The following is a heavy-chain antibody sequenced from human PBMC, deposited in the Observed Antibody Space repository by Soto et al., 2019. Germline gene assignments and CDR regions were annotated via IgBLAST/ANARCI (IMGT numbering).Heavy chain of an antibody. J-gene: IGHJ4*02. Sequence: ASVKVSCKASGYTFTGHYIHWLRQAPGQGLEWVGWISPYSGDTNYEQKFQGRVTMTRDTSKTTAYMELSRLRSDDTAVYYCARIFIATGGRALDSWGQGTLVTVSS. CDR2: ISPYSGDT. CDR1: GYTFTGHY. D-gene: IGHD6-13*01. V-gene: IGHV1-2*02. CDR3: ARIFIATGGRALDS.